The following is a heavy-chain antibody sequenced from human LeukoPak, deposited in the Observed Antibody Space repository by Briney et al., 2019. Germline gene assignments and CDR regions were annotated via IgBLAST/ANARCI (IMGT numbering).Heavy chain of an antibody. J-gene: IGHJ4*02. CDR3: AKYGPQDSGSSHFDY. CDR2: IASDGSST. V-gene: IGHV3-74*01. D-gene: IGHD1-26*01. CDR1: GFTFSSYW. Sequence: PGGSLRLSCAASGFTFSSYWMNWVRQAPGKGLVWVSRIASDGSSTTYADSVKGRFSISRDNSKNTLFLQMNSLRAEDTAIYYCAKYGPQDSGSSHFDYWGQGALVTASS.